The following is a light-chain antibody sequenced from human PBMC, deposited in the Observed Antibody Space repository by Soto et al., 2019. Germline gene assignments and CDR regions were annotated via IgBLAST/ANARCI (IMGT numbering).Light chain of an antibody. CDR3: CSYAGGSIII. Sequence: SRAPGEGSSITKKGRSRDGGRYNLVSWYQQHPDKAPKLMIYEVSKRPSGVSNRFSGSKSGNTASLTISGLQTEDEADYYCCSYAGGSIIIFCTGTKVTGL. CDR2: EVS. J-gene: IGLJ1*01. V-gene: IGLV2-23*02. CDR1: SRDGGRYNL.